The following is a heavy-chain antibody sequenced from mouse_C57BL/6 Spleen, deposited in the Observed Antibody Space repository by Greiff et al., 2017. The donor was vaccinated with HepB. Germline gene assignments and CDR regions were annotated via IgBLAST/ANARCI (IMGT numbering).Heavy chain of an antibody. CDR2: ISSGGSYT. D-gene: IGHD1-1*01. CDR1: GFTFSSYG. CDR3: ARYHYGRQYFDY. Sequence: DVQLVESGGDLVKPGGSLKLSCAASGFTFSSYGMSWVRQTPDKRLEWVATISSGGSYTYYPDSVKGRFTISRDNAKNTLYLQMSSLKSEDTAMYYCARYHYGRQYFDYWGQGTTLTVSS. J-gene: IGHJ2*01. V-gene: IGHV5-6*01.